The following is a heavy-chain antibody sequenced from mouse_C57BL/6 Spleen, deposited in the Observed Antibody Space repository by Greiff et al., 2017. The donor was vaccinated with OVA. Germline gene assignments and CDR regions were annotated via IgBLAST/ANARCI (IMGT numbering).Heavy chain of an antibody. CDR1: GFSLTSYG. CDR3: AKRDYDYDGYAMDY. CDR2: IWRGGST. Sequence: VQLKESGPGLVQPSQSLSITCTVSGFSLTSYGVHWVRQSPGKGLEWLGVIWRGGSTDYNAAFMSRLSITKDNSKSQVFFKMNSLQADDTAIYYCAKRDYDYDGYAMDYWGQGTSVTVSS. D-gene: IGHD2-4*01. V-gene: IGHV2-5*01. J-gene: IGHJ4*01.